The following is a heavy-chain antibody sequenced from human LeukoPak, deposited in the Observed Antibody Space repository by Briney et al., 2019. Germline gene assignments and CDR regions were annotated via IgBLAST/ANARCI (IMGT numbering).Heavy chain of an antibody. CDR2: INPSGGST. J-gene: IGHJ4*02. Sequence: ASVKVSCKSSGYTFTSYYMHWVRQAPGQGLEWMGIINPSGGSTSYAQKFQGRVTMTRDTSTSTVYMELSSLRSEDTAVYYCARDPTLQLRPLYFDYWGQGTLVTVSS. CDR1: GYTFTSYY. V-gene: IGHV1-46*01. D-gene: IGHD5-24*01. CDR3: ARDPTLQLRPLYFDY.